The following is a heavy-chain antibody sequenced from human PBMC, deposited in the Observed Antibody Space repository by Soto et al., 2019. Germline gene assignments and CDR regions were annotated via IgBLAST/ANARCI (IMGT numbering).Heavy chain of an antibody. D-gene: IGHD2-2*02. V-gene: IGHV1-69*13. Sequence: SVKVSCKASGGTFSSYAISWVRQAPGQGLEWMGGIIPIFGTANYAQKFQGRVTITADESTSTAYMELSSLRSEDTAVYYCARLYCSSTSCYNDLQNWLDPWGQGTLVTVYS. CDR1: GGTFSSYA. J-gene: IGHJ5*02. CDR3: ARLYCSSTSCYNDLQNWLDP. CDR2: IIPIFGTA.